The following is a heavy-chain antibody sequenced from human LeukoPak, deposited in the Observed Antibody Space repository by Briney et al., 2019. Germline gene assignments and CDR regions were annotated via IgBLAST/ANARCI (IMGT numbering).Heavy chain of an antibody. J-gene: IGHJ5*02. CDR1: GYTFTSYG. V-gene: IGHV1-8*02. CDR2: MNPNSGNT. Sequence: ASVKVSCKASGYTFTSYGISWVRQAPGQGLEWMGWMNPNSGNTGYAQKFQGRVTMTRNTSISTAYMELSSLRSEDTAVYYCARRPRKGNWFDPWGQGTLVTVSS. CDR3: ARRPRKGNWFDP.